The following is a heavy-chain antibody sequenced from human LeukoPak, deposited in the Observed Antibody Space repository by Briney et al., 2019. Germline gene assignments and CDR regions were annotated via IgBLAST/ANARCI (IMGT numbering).Heavy chain of an antibody. J-gene: IGHJ3*02. V-gene: IGHV3-66*02. Sequence: PGGSLRLSCAVSGFRVTNDYMNWVRQAPGKGLEWVSIIYAGGSTYYADSVKGRFTISRDNSKNTLYLQMNSLRAEDTAVYYCARAVTIFGVVKSDAFDIWGQGTMVTVSS. CDR1: GFRVTNDY. D-gene: IGHD3-3*01. CDR2: IYAGGST. CDR3: ARAVTIFGVVKSDAFDI.